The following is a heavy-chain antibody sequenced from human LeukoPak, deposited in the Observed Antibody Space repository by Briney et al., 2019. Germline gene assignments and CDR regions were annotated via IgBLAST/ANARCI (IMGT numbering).Heavy chain of an antibody. J-gene: IGHJ6*04. Sequence: SGPTLVNPTQTLTLTCTFSGFSLSTSGVGVGWIRQPPGKALEWIGYIYYSGSTYYNPSLKSRVTISVDTSKNQFSLKLSSVTAADTAVYYCARDQGTMVRGVTYYYYGMDVWGKGTTVTVSS. CDR2: IYYSGST. D-gene: IGHD3-10*01. V-gene: IGHV4-31*03. CDR3: ARDQGTMVRGVTYYYYGMDV. CDR1: GFSLSTSGVG.